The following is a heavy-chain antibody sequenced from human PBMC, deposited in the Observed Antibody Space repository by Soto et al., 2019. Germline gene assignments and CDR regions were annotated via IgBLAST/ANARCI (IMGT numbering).Heavy chain of an antibody. CDR1: GFTFSSYA. J-gene: IGHJ3*02. CDR2: ISVSGGST. D-gene: IGHD6-19*01. V-gene: IGHV3-23*01. Sequence: XGSLRLTFAASGFTFSSYAMSWVRQAPGKGLDWVSAISVSGGSTYYADSVKGRFTISRDNSKNTLYLQMNSLRAEDTAVYYCAKGQAVAGTGGAFDIWGQGTMVTVSS. CDR3: AKGQAVAGTGGAFDI.